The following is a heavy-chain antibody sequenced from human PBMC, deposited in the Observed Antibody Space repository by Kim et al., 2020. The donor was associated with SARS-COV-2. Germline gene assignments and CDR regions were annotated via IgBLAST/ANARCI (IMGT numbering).Heavy chain of an antibody. CDR2: INSYGGAI. CDR3: ARDRHVSDTGYHDYDL. J-gene: IGHJ4*02. CDR1: GFSFSTFD. Sequence: GGSLRLSCAASGFSFSTFDMNWVRQAPGKGLEWVSYINSYGGAIHYADSVKGRFTISRDDATDSLFLQMNFLRDEDTAIYYCARDRHVSDTGYHDYDLWGQGTLVTVSS. D-gene: IGHD2-2*01. V-gene: IGHV3-48*02.